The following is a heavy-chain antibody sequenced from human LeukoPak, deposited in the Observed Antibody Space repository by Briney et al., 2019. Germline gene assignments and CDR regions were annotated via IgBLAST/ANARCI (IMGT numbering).Heavy chain of an antibody. Sequence: SETLSLTCTVSGGSISSSSYYWGWIRQPPGKGLEWIGSIYYSGSTYYNPSLKSRFTISVDTSKNQFSLKLSSVTAADTAVYYCASPYYDSSGYYPLGAFDIWGQGTMVTVSS. D-gene: IGHD3-22*01. CDR1: GGSISSSSYY. V-gene: IGHV4-39*01. J-gene: IGHJ3*02. CDR3: ASPYYDSSGYYPLGAFDI. CDR2: IYYSGST.